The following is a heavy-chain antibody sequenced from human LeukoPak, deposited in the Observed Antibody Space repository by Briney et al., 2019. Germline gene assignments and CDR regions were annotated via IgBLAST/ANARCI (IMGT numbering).Heavy chain of an antibody. D-gene: IGHD2/OR15-2a*01. CDR3: AIRISSTFDY. V-gene: IGHV3-74*01. Sequence: GGSLRLSWAASGFTFSSYWMHWVRQAPGKGLVWVSRINSDGSSTSYADSLKGRFTISRDNAKNTLYLQMNSLRAEDTAVYYCAIRISSTFDYWGQGTLVTVSS. CDR2: INSDGSST. J-gene: IGHJ4*02. CDR1: GFTFSSYW.